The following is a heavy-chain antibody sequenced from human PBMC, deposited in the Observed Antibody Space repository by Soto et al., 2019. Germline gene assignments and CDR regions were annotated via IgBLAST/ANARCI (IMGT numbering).Heavy chain of an antibody. CDR3: ARGYYGSGRVGTFQI. D-gene: IGHD3-10*01. V-gene: IGHV1-69*08. J-gene: IGHJ3*02. CDR2: IIPFLGRT. Sequence: QVQLVQSGAEVKKPGSSVKVSCKASADTFSSYTISWVRQAPGQGLEWMGRIIPFLGRTKYARSFQGGVTITADKSTSTVYMYLSSLRSEDTAMYYCARGYYGSGRVGTFQIWGQGTMVTVSS. CDR1: ADTFSSYT.